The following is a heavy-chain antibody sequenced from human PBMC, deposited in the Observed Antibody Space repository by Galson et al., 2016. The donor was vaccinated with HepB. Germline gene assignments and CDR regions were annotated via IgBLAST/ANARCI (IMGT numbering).Heavy chain of an antibody. Sequence: QSGAEVKKPGESLRISCKGSGYSFTSYWITWVRQMPGKGLEWMGRIDPGDSYTNSSPSFQGHVPISADKSISTAYLQWSSLKASDTAMYYCARGSMVRGVTHFLWGQGTLVTVSP. V-gene: IGHV5-10-1*01. CDR3: ARGSMVRGVTHFL. CDR2: IDPGDSYT. D-gene: IGHD3-10*01. J-gene: IGHJ4*02. CDR1: GYSFTSYW.